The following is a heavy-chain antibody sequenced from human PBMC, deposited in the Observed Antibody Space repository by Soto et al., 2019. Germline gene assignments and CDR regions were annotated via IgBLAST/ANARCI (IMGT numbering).Heavy chain of an antibody. CDR3: ARWRGDCSGGSCNSADS. CDR1: GGSFSGYY. CDR2: INHSGST. J-gene: IGHJ4*02. V-gene: IGHV4-34*01. D-gene: IGHD2-15*01. Sequence: QVQLQQWGAGLLKPSETLSLTCAVSGGSFSGYYWSWIRQPPGKGLEWIGEINHSGSTNYNPSLKSRVSISVDTSNNQVAVRRGCVTAGDTSVYYCARWRGDCSGGSCNSADSWGQGTLGTGSS.